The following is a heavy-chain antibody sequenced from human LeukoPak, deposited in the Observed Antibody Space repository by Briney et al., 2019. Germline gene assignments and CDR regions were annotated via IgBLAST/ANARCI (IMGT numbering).Heavy chain of an antibody. CDR2: IYTSGST. CDR3: ARVGSSSWYAGGASSYDYVWGSYRLNWFDP. J-gene: IGHJ5*02. CDR1: GGSISSGSYY. V-gene: IGHV4-61*02. Sequence: SETLSLTCTVSGGSISSGSYYWSWIRQPAGKGLEWIGRIYTSGSTNYIPSLKSRVTISVDTSKNQFSLKLSSVTAADTAVYYCARVGSSSWYAGGASSYDYVWGSYRLNWFDPWGQGTLVTVSS. D-gene: IGHD3-16*02.